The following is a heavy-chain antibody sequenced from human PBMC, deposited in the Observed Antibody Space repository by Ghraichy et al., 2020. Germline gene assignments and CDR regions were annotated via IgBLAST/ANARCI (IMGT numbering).Heavy chain of an antibody. Sequence: SQTLSLTCTVAGGSISSNTHYWGWFRQPPGKGLEWMGSIDYSGSTYYNPSLKSRVTVSVDTSKNQFSLRLSSVTAAETAVYYCARHVAPYYDFWSGYYMDVWGKGITVTVSS. CDR2: IDYSGST. D-gene: IGHD3-3*01. CDR1: GGSISSNTHY. J-gene: IGHJ6*03. CDR3: ARHVAPYYDFWSGYYMDV. V-gene: IGHV4-39*01.